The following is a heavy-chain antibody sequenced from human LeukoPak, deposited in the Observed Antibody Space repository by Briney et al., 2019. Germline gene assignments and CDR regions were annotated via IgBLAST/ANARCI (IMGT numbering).Heavy chain of an antibody. Sequence: SQTLSLTCTVSGGSFSSGSNYWSWIRQPAGKGLEWIGRIYTSRRTNYNPSLKSRVAISVDTSKNQFFLKLSSVTAADTVVYYCARDGRYCSSTSCLYFDYWGQGTLVTVSS. V-gene: IGHV4-61*02. D-gene: IGHD2-2*01. J-gene: IGHJ4*02. CDR1: GGSFSSGSNY. CDR2: IYTSRRT. CDR3: ARDGRYCSSTSCLYFDY.